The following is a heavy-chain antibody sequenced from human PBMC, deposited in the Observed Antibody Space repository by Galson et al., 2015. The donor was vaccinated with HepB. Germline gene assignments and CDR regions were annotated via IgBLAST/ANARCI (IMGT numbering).Heavy chain of an antibody. V-gene: IGHV3-72*01. D-gene: IGHD4-23*01. CDR3: ARSEVTTVVTDFDS. J-gene: IGHJ4*02. Sequence: SLRLSCAVSGFTFSDHYIDWVRQAPGKGLEWVGRSRHNPRGYSTAYAASVKGRFTVSRDDSKNSVFLQMNSLRSEDTAVYYCARSEVTTVVTDFDSWGQGTLVTVSS. CDR2: SRHNPRGYST. CDR1: GFTFSDHY.